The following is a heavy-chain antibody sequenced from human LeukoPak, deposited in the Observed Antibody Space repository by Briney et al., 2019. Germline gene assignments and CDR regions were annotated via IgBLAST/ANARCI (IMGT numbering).Heavy chain of an antibody. D-gene: IGHD1-26*01. J-gene: IGHJ5*02. CDR2: IYYSGST. CDR3: ARTYSGSYGSWFDP. CDR1: GGSISSSSYY. V-gene: IGHV4-39*07. Sequence: ASETLSLTCTVSGGSISSSSYYWGWIRQPPGKGLEWIGSIYYSGSTYYNPSLKSRVTISVDTSKNQFSLKLSSVTAADTAVYYCARTYSGSYGSWFDPWGQGTLVTVSS.